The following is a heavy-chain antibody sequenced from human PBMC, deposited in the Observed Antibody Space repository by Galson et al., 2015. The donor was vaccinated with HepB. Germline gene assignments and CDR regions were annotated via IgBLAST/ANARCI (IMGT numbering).Heavy chain of an antibody. CDR3: ARSITMVRGAAPDDAFDI. D-gene: IGHD3-10*01. CDR1: GGTFSSYA. CDR2: IIPIFGTA. J-gene: IGHJ3*02. V-gene: IGHV1-69*13. Sequence: SVKVSCKASGGTFSSYAISWVRQAPGQGLEWMGGIIPIFGTANYAQKFQGRVTITADESTSTAYMELSSLRSEDTAVYYCARSITMVRGAAPDDAFDIWGQGTMVTVSS.